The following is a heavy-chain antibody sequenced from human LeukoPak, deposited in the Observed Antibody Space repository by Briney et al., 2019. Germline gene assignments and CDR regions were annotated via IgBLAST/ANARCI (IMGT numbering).Heavy chain of an antibody. V-gene: IGHV3-48*01. Sequence: GGSLRLSCEASGFTFSSYSMNWVRQAPGKGLEWISYIDSSSRAIYYAGSVKGRFSISRDNAKNLLYLQMNSLRAEDTAIYYCARDHAGYDYWGQGTLVTVSS. CDR1: GFTFSSYS. J-gene: IGHJ4*02. CDR3: ARDHAGYDY. D-gene: IGHD5-18*01. CDR2: IDSSSRAI.